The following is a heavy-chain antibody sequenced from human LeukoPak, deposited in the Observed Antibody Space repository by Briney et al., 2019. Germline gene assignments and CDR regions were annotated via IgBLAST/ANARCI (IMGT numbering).Heavy chain of an antibody. CDR2: ISSSSSYT. J-gene: IGHJ4*02. CDR1: GFTFTDYY. V-gene: IGHV3-11*05. CDR3: ARDQYGSGSYDY. D-gene: IGHD3-10*01. Sequence: PGGSLRLSCAASGFTFTDYYMSWIRQAPGKGPEWVSYISSSSSYTNYADSVKGRFTISRDNAKNSLYLQMNSLRAEDTAVYFCARDQYGSGSYDYWGQGTLVTVSS.